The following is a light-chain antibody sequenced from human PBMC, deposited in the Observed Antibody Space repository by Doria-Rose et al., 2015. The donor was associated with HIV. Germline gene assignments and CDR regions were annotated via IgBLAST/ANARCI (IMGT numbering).Light chain of an antibody. CDR3: HQYGTSWT. Sequence: EIVLTQSPGTLSLSPGERATLSCRASQSFSSTYLAWYKQIPGQAPSLLIYDESTRATGIPDRFSASGSGTDFTLTINRLEPEDFALYYCHQYGTSWTFGQGTKVEI. J-gene: IGKJ1*01. CDR1: QSFSSTY. CDR2: DES. V-gene: IGKV3-20*01.